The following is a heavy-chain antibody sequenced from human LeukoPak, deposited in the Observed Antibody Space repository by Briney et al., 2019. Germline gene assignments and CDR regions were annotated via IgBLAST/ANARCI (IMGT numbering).Heavy chain of an antibody. V-gene: IGHV3-66*02. CDR1: GFTVSSNY. Sequence: RGSLSLSCAASGFTVSSNYMSWVRQAPGKGLEWVSVIYSGGSTYYADSVKGRFTISRDNSKNTLYLQMNSLRAEDTAVYYCARVSCDSSSYYPLFDYWGQGTLVTVSS. CDR2: IYSGGST. J-gene: IGHJ4*02. CDR3: ARVSCDSSSYYPLFDY. D-gene: IGHD3-22*01.